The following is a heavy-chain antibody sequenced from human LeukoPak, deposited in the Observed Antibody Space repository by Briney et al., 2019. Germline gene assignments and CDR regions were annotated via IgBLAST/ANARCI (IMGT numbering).Heavy chain of an antibody. J-gene: IGHJ4*02. Sequence: ASVTVSFTASGYTFTDYAMNWVRQAPGQGLEWMGWINTNTGNPTYAQGFTGPFVFSLDTSVSTAYLQISSLKAEDTAVYYCARTPLGVLRYFFDYWGQGTLVTVSS. CDR3: ARTPLGVLRYFFDY. CDR1: GYTFTDYA. D-gene: IGHD3-9*01. V-gene: IGHV7-4-1*02. CDR2: INTNTGNP.